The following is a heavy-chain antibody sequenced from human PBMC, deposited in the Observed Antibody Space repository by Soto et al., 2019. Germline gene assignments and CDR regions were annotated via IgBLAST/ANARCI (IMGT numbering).Heavy chain of an antibody. V-gene: IGHV1-18*04. CDR2: ISAYNGNT. J-gene: IGHJ4*02. Sequence: ASVKVCCKASRYTFTSYGISWVRQAPGQGLEWMGWISAYNGNTNYAQKLQGRVTMTTDTSTSTAYMELRSLRSDDTAVYYCARGLGYCSGGSCSYFDYWGQGTLVTVSS. CDR3: ARGLGYCSGGSCSYFDY. D-gene: IGHD2-15*01. CDR1: RYTFTSYG.